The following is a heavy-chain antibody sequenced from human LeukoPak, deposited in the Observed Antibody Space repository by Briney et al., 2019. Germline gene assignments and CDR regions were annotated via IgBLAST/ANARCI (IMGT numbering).Heavy chain of an antibody. V-gene: IGHV4-59*08. D-gene: IGHD3-10*01. CDR2: ISYSGST. Sequence: ASETLSLTCTVSGASITAYYWSWIRQPPGMGLECIGYISYSGSTNYNPSLNSRVTLSVDSSRNQFSLKLSSVTAADTAVYYCARHVGTYFGYWGQGTLGTVSS. CDR3: ARHVGTYFGY. J-gene: IGHJ4*02. CDR1: GASITAYY.